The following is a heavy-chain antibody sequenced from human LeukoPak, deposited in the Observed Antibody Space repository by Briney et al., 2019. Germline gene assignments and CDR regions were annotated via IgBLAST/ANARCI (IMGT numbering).Heavy chain of an antibody. V-gene: IGHV4-59*01. CDR2: IYYSGST. D-gene: IGHD6-13*01. Sequence: SETLSLTCTVSGGSISSYYWSWIRQPPGKGLEWIGYIYYSGSTNYNPSLKSRVTISVDTSKNQFSLKLSSVTAADTAVYYCARLQRLVPLIDYWGQGTLVTVSS. CDR3: ARLQRLVPLIDY. J-gene: IGHJ4*02. CDR1: GGSISSYY.